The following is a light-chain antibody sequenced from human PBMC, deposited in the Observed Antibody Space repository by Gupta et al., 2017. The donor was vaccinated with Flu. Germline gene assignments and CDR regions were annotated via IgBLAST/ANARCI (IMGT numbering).Light chain of an antibody. Sequence: SLGERATINCKSSQSFLFSSNNKNHLAWYQQKPGQPPKLLIYWASTRESGVPDRFSGSGSGTDFTLTTSSLQAEDVAVYYCQQYYSTPLTFGGGTKVEIK. V-gene: IGKV4-1*01. CDR2: WAS. CDR3: QQYYSTPLT. J-gene: IGKJ4*01. CDR1: QSFLFSSNNKNH.